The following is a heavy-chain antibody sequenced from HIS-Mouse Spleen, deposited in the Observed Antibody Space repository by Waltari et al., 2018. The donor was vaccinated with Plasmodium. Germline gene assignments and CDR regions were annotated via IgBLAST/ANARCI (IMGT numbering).Heavy chain of an antibody. V-gene: IGHV3-7*01. J-gene: IGHJ2*01. CDR3: ASSWYWYFDL. CDR2: IKQDGSEK. Sequence: EVQLVESGGGLVQPGGSLRLSCAASGFTLRSYWMGWVRQAPGKGLEWVANIKQDGSEKYYVDSVKGRFTISRDNAKNSLYLQMNSLRAEDTAVYYCASSWYWYFDLWGRGTLVTVSS. CDR1: GFTLRSYW. D-gene: IGHD6-13*01.